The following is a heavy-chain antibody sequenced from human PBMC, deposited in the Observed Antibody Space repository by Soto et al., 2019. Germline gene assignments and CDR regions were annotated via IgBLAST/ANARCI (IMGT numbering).Heavy chain of an antibody. D-gene: IGHD6-6*01. CDR3: ARLPRTIAPPPVDF. V-gene: IGHV5-51*01. Sequence: PGESLKISWKGSGYTFSNHWIGLVRQMPGKGLEWVGFIYPGDSDTRYSPSFQGQVTISADKSISAAYLQWNSLTASDTAMYFCARLPRTIAPPPVDFWGQGTLVTVSS. J-gene: IGHJ4*02. CDR2: IYPGDSDT. CDR1: GYTFSNHW.